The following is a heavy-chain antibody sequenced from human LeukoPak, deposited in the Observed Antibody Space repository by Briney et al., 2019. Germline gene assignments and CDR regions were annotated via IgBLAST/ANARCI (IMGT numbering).Heavy chain of an antibody. Sequence: ASVKVSCKASGYTFTSYGISWVRQAPGQGLEWMGWISAYNGNTNYAQKLQGRVTMTTDTSTSTAYMELRSLRSDDTAVYYCARGRLFWRYYYYYMDVWGKGTTVTVSS. CDR2: ISAYNGNT. CDR3: ARGRLFWRYYYYYMDV. CDR1: GYTFTSYG. J-gene: IGHJ6*03. D-gene: IGHD6-25*01. V-gene: IGHV1-18*01.